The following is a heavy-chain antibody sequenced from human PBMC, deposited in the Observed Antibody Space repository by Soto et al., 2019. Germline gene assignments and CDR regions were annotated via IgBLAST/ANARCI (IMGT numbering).Heavy chain of an antibody. D-gene: IGHD3-3*01. CDR2: IIPILGIA. CDR1: GVTFSSYT. J-gene: IGHJ6*03. CDR3: ARLRFLEWRDYYYMDV. Sequence: SVKVSCKASGVTFSSYTISWVRQAPGQGLEWMGRIIPILGIANYAQKFQGRVTITADKSTSTAYMELSSLRSEDTAVYYCARLRFLEWRDYYYMDVWGKGTTVTVSS. V-gene: IGHV1-69*02.